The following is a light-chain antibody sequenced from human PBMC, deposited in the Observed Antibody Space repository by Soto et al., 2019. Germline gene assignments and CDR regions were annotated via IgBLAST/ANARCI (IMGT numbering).Light chain of an antibody. Sequence: RAESPTCLDAGGGGIVTITCRASQSISIYLNWYQLKPGKAPNLLMYGASYLKSGVPTRFSGSCNQTALYLTIRRPQPADFAIYPCQQTSRTPEMTFAQGTRLEIK. CDR2: GAS. CDR1: QSISIY. J-gene: IGKJ5*01. CDR3: QQTSRTPEMT. V-gene: IGKV1-39*01.